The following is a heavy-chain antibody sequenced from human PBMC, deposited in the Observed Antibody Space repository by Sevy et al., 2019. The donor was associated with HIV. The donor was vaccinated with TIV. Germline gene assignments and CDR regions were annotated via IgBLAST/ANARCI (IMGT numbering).Heavy chain of an antibody. CDR3: ATAPGYYDSSPFDY. CDR1: GFTFSNAW. CDR2: IKSKIDGETT. V-gene: IGHV3-15*01. J-gene: IGHJ4*02. D-gene: IGHD3-22*01. Sequence: GGSLRLSCAVSGFTFSNAWMNWVRQAPGTGLQWVGLIKSKIDGETTDYAAPVKGRFTISRDDSKNTVYLQMNSLKTEDTAVYYCATAPGYYDSSPFDYWGRGTLVTVSS.